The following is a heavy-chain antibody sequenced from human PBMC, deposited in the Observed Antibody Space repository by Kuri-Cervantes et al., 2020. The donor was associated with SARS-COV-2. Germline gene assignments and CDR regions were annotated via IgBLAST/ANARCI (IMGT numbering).Heavy chain of an antibody. V-gene: IGHV1-8*02. J-gene: IGHJ4*02. CDR2: MNPNSGNT. D-gene: IGHD6-19*01. Sequence: ASVKVSCKASGGTFTSYDINWVRQATGQGLEWMGWMNPNSGNTGYAQKFQGRVTMTRNTSVSTAYMELSSLRSEDTAVYYCAGGRLWPRLFGSGWYVLDYWGQGTRVTVSS. CDR3: AGGRLWPRLFGSGWYVLDY. CDR1: GGTFTSYD.